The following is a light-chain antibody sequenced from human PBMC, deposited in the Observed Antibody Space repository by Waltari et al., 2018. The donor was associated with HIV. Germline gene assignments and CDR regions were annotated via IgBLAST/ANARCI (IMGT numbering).Light chain of an antibody. CDR2: DVS. V-gene: IGLV2-14*01. CDR3: SSYTTSSTWV. CDR1: SSDVGGYNY. J-gene: IGLJ3*02. Sequence: QSALTQPASVSGSPGQSITIPCTGTSSDVGGYNYVPWYQQHPGKAPKLMIYDVSNRPSGVSYRFSGSKSGNTASLTISGLQAEDEADYYCSSYTTSSTWVFGGGTKLTVL.